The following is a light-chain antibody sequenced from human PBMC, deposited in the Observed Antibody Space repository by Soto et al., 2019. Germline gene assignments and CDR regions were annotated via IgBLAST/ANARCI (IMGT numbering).Light chain of an antibody. CDR1: QSVSSGF. CDR2: GAS. CDR3: QHYGTSPPFT. V-gene: IGKV3-20*01. Sequence: EIVLTQSPGTLSLSPGERATLSCRASQSVSSGFLAWYQQKPGQAPRLLMYGASSRATGIPDRFSGSGSETEFTLTVSRLEPEDFAVYYCQHYGTSPPFTFGPGTKVDIK. J-gene: IGKJ3*01.